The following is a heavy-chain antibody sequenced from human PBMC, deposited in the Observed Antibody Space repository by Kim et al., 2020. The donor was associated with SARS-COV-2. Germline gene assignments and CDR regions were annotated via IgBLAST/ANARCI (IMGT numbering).Heavy chain of an antibody. J-gene: IGHJ5*02. CDR1: GGSISSGGYS. D-gene: IGHD1-26*01. CDR3: ARQVHHVGSGTGWFDP. V-gene: IGHV4-30-2*01. Sequence: SETLSLTCAVSGGSISSGGYSWSWIRQPPGKGLEWIGYIYYSGSTYYNPSLKSRVTISVDRSKNQFSLKLSSVTAADTAVYYCARQVHHVGSGTGWFDPWGQGTLVTVSS. CDR2: IYYSGST.